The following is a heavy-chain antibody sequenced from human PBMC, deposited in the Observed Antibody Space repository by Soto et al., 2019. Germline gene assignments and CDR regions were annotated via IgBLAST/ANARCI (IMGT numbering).Heavy chain of an antibody. Sequence: QVQLQESGPGLVKPSQTLSLTCTVSGASISSGGYYWGWIRQHPGKGLEWIGFIYYIGTSYYNPSPDSRITLSVDTSKNHFSLNLTSVTAADTAVYYCARVLRDVLSDRYYWYFDLWGRGTLVTVSS. CDR3: ARVLRDVLSDRYYWYFDL. V-gene: IGHV4-31*03. J-gene: IGHJ2*01. CDR1: GASISSGGYY. D-gene: IGHD3-16*02. CDR2: IYYIGTS.